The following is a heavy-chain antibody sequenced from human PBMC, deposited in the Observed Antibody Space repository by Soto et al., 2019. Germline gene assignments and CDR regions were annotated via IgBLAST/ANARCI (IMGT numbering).Heavy chain of an antibody. J-gene: IGHJ4*02. CDR3: ARGTPDYDILTGFDY. Sequence: SVKVSCKASGGTFSSYAISWVRQAPGQGLEWMGGIIPIFGTANYAQKFQGRVTITADESTSTAYMELSSLRSEDTAVYYCARGTPDYDILTGFDYWGQGTLVTVSS. CDR2: IIPIFGTA. CDR1: GGTFSSYA. D-gene: IGHD3-9*01. V-gene: IGHV1-69*13.